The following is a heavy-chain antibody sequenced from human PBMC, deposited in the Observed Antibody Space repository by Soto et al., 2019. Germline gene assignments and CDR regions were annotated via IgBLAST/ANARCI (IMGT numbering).Heavy chain of an antibody. D-gene: IGHD3-3*01. CDR3: ARGNSVYYDFWSGYHHESSYHYYYGMAV. V-gene: IGHV4-39*01. CDR2: IYYSGST. CDR1: GGSISSSSYY. Sequence: SETLSLTCTVSGGSISSSSYYWGWIRQPPGKGLEWIGSIYYSGSTYYNPSLKSRVTISVDTSKNQFSLKLSSVTAADTAVYYCARGNSVYYDFWSGYHHESSYHYYYGMAVWAQGTAVTVSS. J-gene: IGHJ6*02.